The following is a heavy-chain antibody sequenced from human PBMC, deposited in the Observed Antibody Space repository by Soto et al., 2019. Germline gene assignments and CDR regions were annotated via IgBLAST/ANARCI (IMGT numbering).Heavy chain of an antibody. CDR3: ARDRAPFYYCMDV. Sequence: ASVKGSCKASGGTFSSYAISWVRQAPGQGLEWMGGIIPIFGTANYAQKFQGRVTITADESTSTAYMELSSLRSEDTSVYYFARDRAPFYYCMDVWGKGNKVTV. V-gene: IGHV1-69*13. J-gene: IGHJ6*03. CDR1: GGTFSSYA. CDR2: IIPIFGTA. D-gene: IGHD3-10*01.